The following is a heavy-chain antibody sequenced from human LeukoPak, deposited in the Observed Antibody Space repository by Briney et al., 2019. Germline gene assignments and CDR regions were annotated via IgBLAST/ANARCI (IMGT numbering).Heavy chain of an antibody. CDR1: SYTFTSYG. CDR3: ARETPERFGGAFDI. J-gene: IGHJ3*02. D-gene: IGHD1-1*01. CDR2: ISAYNGNT. V-gene: IGHV1-18*01. Sequence: GASVKVSCKASSYTFTSYGISWVRQAPGHGLEWMGWISAYNGNTNYAQKLQGRVTMTTDTFTSTAYMELRSLRSDDTAVYYCARETPERFGGAFDIWGQGTMVTVSS.